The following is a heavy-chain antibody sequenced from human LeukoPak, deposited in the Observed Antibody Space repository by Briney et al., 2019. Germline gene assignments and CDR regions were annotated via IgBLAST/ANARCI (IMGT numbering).Heavy chain of an antibody. Sequence: ASVKVSCKASGYSFTCYYMYWVRQAPGRGLEWMGRINPNSGGADYAQRFQGRVTMTWDTSISTAYMELSRLESDDTAVYYCARASSWSPNDYWGQGTLVTVSS. CDR3: ARASSWSPNDY. D-gene: IGHD6-13*01. J-gene: IGHJ4*02. V-gene: IGHV1-2*06. CDR1: GYSFTCYY. CDR2: INPNSGGA.